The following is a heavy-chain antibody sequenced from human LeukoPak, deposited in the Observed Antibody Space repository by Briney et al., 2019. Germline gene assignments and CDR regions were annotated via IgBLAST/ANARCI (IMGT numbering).Heavy chain of an antibody. CDR1: GGSISSGSYY. CDR2: IYTSGST. J-gene: IGHJ4*02. Sequence: SQTLAHTCTVSGGSISSGSYYWSWIRQPAGKGLEWIGRIYTSGSTNYNPSLKSRVTISVDTSKNQFSLKLSSVTAADTAVYYCAAITIFGVDPGPLDYWGQGTLVTVSS. CDR3: AAITIFGVDPGPLDY. D-gene: IGHD3-3*01. V-gene: IGHV4-61*02.